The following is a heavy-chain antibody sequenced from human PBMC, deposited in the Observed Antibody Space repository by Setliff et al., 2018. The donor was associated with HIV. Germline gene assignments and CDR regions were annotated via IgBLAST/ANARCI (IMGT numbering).Heavy chain of an antibody. D-gene: IGHD3-9*01. CDR3: ARDRTDHNVLTGQNYYYYGMDV. CDR2: IYYSGIT. CDR1: GGSISSHY. V-gene: IGHV4-59*11. J-gene: IGHJ6*02. Sequence: PSETLSLTCTVSGGSISSHYWSWIRQPPGKGLEWIGYIYYSGITNYNPSLKSRVTISVDTSENQFSLKLSSVTAADTAVYYCARDRTDHNVLTGQNYYYYGMDVWGQGTTVTV.